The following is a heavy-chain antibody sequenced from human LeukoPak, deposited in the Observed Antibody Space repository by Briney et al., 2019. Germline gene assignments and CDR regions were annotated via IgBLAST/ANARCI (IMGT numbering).Heavy chain of an antibody. D-gene: IGHD3-3*01. CDR2: IYYSGST. J-gene: IGHJ4*02. V-gene: IGHV4-39*01. Sequence: SETLSLTCTVFGGSISSSSYYWGWIRQPPGKGLEWIGSIYYSGSTYYNPSLKSRVTISVDTSKNQFSLKLSSVTAADTAVYYCARTGAITTSYYFDYWGQGTLVTVSS. CDR3: ARTGAITTSYYFDY. CDR1: GGSISSSSYY.